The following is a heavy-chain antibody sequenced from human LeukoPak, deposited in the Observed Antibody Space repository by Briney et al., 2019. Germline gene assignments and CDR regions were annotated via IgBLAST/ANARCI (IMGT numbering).Heavy chain of an antibody. J-gene: IGHJ4*01. CDR2: IYYTGST. D-gene: IGHD4-17*01. CDR3: ASRVVYGDYLDY. Sequence: SETPSLTCTVSGDSISSGGYYWSWIRQHPGKGLEWIGYIYYTGSTSYNPSLKSRVSISGDTSKNQFSLKLSSVTAADTAVYYCASRVVYGDYLDYWGQGTLVTVSS. V-gene: IGHV4-31*03. CDR1: GDSISSGGYY.